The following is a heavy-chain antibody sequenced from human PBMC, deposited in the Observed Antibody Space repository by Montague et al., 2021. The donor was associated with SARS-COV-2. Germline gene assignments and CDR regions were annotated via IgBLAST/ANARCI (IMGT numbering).Heavy chain of an antibody. J-gene: IGHJ4*02. CDR2: ISYDGSNK. D-gene: IGHD5-18*01. Sequence: SLRLSCAASGFTFSRYAMHWVRQAPGKGLEWVAVISYDGSNKYYADSVKGRFTISRDNSKNTLYLQMNSLRAEDTAVYYCASGYSYGNEFDYWGQGTLVTVSS. CDR3: ASGYSYGNEFDY. V-gene: IGHV3-30-3*01. CDR1: GFTFSRYA.